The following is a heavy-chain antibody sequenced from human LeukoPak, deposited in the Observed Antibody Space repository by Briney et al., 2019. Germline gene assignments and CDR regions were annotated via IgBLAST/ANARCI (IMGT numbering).Heavy chain of an antibody. J-gene: IGHJ6*02. V-gene: IGHV4-39*01. CDR2: IYYSGST. D-gene: IGHD5-12*01. Sequence: PSETLSLTCTVSGGSISSSSYYWGWIRQPPGKGLEWIGSIYYSGSTYYNPSLKSRVTISVDTSKNQFSLKLSSVTAADTAVYYCARGIVATIPTLYYYYGMDVWGQGTTVTVSS. CDR3: ARGIVATIPTLYYYYGMDV. CDR1: GGSISSSSYY.